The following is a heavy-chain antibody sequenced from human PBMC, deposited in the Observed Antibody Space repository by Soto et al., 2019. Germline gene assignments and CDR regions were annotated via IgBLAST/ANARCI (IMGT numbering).Heavy chain of an antibody. Sequence: QVQLQQWGAGLLKPSETLSLTCAVYGGSFSGYYWSWIRQPPGKGLEWIGEINHSGSTNYNPSLKSRVTISVDTSKNQFSLKLSSVTAADTAVYYCASLRIIAAAGIISDYWGQGTLVTVSS. CDR3: ASLRIIAAAGIISDY. V-gene: IGHV4-34*01. CDR1: GGSFSGYY. J-gene: IGHJ4*02. CDR2: INHSGST. D-gene: IGHD6-13*01.